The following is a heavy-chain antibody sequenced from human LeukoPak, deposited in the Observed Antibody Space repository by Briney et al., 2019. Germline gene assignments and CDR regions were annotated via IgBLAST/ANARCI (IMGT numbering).Heavy chain of an antibody. V-gene: IGHV3-30-3*01. Sequence: GGSLRLSCAASGFTFSSYAMHWVRQAPGKGLEWVAVISYDGSNKYYADSVKGRFTISRDNSKNTLYLQMNSLRAEDTAVYCCARAQSRIWFGEFADWFDPWGQGTLVTVSS. CDR2: ISYDGSNK. CDR3: ARAQSRIWFGEFADWFDP. J-gene: IGHJ5*02. D-gene: IGHD3-10*01. CDR1: GFTFSSYA.